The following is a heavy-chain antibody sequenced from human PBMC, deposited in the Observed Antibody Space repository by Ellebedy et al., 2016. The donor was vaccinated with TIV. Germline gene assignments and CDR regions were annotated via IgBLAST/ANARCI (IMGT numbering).Heavy chain of an antibody. CDR2: IKEDGSEK. J-gene: IGHJ4*02. V-gene: IGHV3-7*03. CDR1: GFTFSDHY. D-gene: IGHD6-19*01. CDR3: ARDHPALIAVADY. Sequence: GESLKISCAASGFTFSDHYMDWVRQAPGKGLEWVANIKEDGSEKYYVDFVKGRFTISRDNAKNSLYLQMNSLRAEDTAVYYCARDHPALIAVADYWGQGTLVTVSS.